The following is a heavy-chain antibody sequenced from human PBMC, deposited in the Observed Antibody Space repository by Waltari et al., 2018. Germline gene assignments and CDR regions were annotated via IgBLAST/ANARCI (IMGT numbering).Heavy chain of an antibody. V-gene: IGHV4-38-2*01. CDR3: ARLDLGHDAFDI. Sequence: QVQLQESGPGLVKPSETLSLTCAVSGYSISSGYYWGWTRQSPGKGLEWIGSIYHSGSTYYNPSLESRVTISVDTSKNQFSLKLSSVTAADTAVYYCARLDLGHDAFDIWGQGTMVTVSS. D-gene: IGHD7-27*01. J-gene: IGHJ3*02. CDR2: IYHSGST. CDR1: GYSISSGYY.